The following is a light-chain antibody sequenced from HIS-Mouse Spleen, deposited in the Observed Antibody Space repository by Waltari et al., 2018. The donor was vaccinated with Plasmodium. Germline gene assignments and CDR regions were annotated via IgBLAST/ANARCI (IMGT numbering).Light chain of an antibody. J-gene: IGLJ3*02. V-gene: IGLV2-14*03. CDR2: DVS. CDR3: SSYTSSSTRV. CDR1: TSAARGNNY. Sequence: HSALTPPAPVSGSPGQSITISRTGTTSAARGNNYVPWYQQHPGKAPKLMIYDVSNPPSGVSNRFSGSKSGNTASLTISGLQAEDEADYYCSSYTSSSTRVFGGGTKLTVL.